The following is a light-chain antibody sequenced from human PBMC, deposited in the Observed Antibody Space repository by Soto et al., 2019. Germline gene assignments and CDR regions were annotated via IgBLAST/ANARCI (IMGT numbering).Light chain of an antibody. CDR2: GAS. J-gene: IGKJ3*01. V-gene: IGKV3-20*01. Sequence: EIVLTQSPGTVSLSPGERATLSCRASQGVSNSYLAWYQQKPGRAPRLLIYGASNRATGTPDRFSGSGSGTDFTLAINRLEPEDFAVYYCQQYGTSPFTFGPGTKVDIK. CDR3: QQYGTSPFT. CDR1: QGVSNSY.